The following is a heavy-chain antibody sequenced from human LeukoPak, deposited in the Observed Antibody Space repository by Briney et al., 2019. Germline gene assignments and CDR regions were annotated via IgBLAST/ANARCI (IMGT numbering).Heavy chain of an antibody. V-gene: IGHV3-30*03. CDR1: GFTFSSYA. CDR3: NVATATQDGYNSYYFDY. J-gene: IGHJ4*02. D-gene: IGHD1-1*01. CDR2: ISYDGSNK. Sequence: GGSLRLSCAASGFTFSSYAMNWVRQAPGKGLEWVAVISYDGSNKYYADSVKGRFTISRDNSKNTLYLQMNSLRAEDTAVYYCNVATATQDGYNSYYFDYWGQGTLVTVSS.